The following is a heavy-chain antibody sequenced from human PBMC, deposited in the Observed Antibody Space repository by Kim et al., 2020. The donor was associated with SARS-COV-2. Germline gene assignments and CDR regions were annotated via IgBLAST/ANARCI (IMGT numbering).Heavy chain of an antibody. V-gene: IGHV3-48*03. Sequence: GGSLRLSCAXSGFTFSSYEMNWVRQAPGKGLEWVSYISSSGTTIYYADSVKGRLTISRDNAKKSLYLQMNSLRAEDTAVYYCAREPPRPGSYYSLDYWGQGTLVTVSS. D-gene: IGHD3-10*01. CDR3: AREPPRPGSYYSLDY. J-gene: IGHJ4*02. CDR1: GFTFSSYE. CDR2: ISSSGTTI.